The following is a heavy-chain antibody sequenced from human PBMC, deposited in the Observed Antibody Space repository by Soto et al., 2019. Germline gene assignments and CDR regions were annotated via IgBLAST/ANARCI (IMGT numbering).Heavy chain of an antibody. J-gene: IGHJ3*02. CDR1: GYPFTAYY. V-gene: IGHV1-2*02. CDR3: ARGGGVGVAGSAAFDM. CDR2: INPATGAA. D-gene: IGHD3-3*01. Sequence: QLHLVQSGAVLKKPGASVRVSCSALGYPFTAYYMHWVRQAPGRGLGWMGGINPATGAAKYNQTFQGRVTMTRDTSTSTVFMELGGLTSEDTAVFYCARGGGVGVAGSAAFDMWGQGTLVTVSS.